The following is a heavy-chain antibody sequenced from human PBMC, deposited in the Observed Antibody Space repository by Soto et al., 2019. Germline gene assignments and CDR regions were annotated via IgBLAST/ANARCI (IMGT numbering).Heavy chain of an antibody. J-gene: IGHJ6*02. CDR3: AKSRQQLIGYYYYYGMYV. CDR2: ISGNAGRT. Sequence: VQLLESGGGLVQPGGSLRLSCAASGFTFSKNAMSWVRQAPGKGLEWVSSISGNAGRTYYADSVKGRLTISRDNSKNTLYLQINSLRAEDTAVYYCAKSRQQLIGYYYYYGMYVWGQGTTVTVSS. V-gene: IGHV3-23*01. CDR1: GFTFSKNA. D-gene: IGHD3-22*01.